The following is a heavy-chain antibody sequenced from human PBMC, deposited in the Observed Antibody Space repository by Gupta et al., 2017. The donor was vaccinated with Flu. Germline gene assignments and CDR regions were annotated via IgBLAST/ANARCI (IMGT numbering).Heavy chain of an antibody. CDR3: ARDLWFDP. CDR2: IYPGDSDT. V-gene: IGHV5-51*03. J-gene: IGHJ5*02. Sequence: EVQLVQSGAEVKKPGESLKISCKGSGYNFATSWIGWVRQMPGKGLEWMGIIYPGDSDTRYSPSFQGQVTISADKSISTAFLQWGSLKASDTAMYYCARDLWFDPWGPGTLVTVSS. CDR1: GYNFATSW.